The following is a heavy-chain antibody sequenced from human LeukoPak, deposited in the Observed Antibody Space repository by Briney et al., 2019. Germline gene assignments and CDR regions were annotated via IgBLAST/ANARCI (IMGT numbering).Heavy chain of an antibody. CDR2: ISGSGGST. CDR3: ARDSHLLRYAKTGAFDI. J-gene: IGHJ3*02. V-gene: IGHV3-23*01. Sequence: PGGSLRLSCAASGFTFSSYAMSWVRQAPGKGLEWVSAISGSGGSTYYADSVKGRFTISRDNSKNTLYLQMNSLRAEDTAVYYCARDSHLLRYAKTGAFDIWGQGTMVTVSS. CDR1: GFTFSSYA. D-gene: IGHD2-15*01.